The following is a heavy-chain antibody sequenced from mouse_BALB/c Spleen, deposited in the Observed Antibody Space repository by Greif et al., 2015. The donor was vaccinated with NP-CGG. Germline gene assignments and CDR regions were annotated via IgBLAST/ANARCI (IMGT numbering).Heavy chain of an antibody. CDR1: GFNIKDTY. V-gene: IGHV14-3*02. CDR2: IVPANGNT. Sequence: EVQLQQSGAELVKPGASVKLSCTASGFNIKDTYMHWVKQRPEQGLEWIGRIVPANGNTKYDPTFQGKATITADTSSNTAYLQLSSLTSEDTAVYYGARYLYGNYFDYWGQGTTLTVSS. D-gene: IGHD2-10*02. J-gene: IGHJ2*01. CDR3: ARYLYGNYFDY.